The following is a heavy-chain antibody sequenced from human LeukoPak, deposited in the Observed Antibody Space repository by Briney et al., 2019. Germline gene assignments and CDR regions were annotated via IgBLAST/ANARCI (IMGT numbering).Heavy chain of an antibody. V-gene: IGHV1-69*13. CDR2: IIPIFGTA. CDR1: GYTFTSYG. Sequence: GASVKVSCKASGYTFTSYGISWVRQAPGQGLEWMGGIIPIFGTANYAQKFQGRVTITADESTSTAYMELSSLRSEDTAVYYCAADYGDRRGPWYFDYWGQGTLVTVSS. CDR3: AADYGDRRGPWYFDY. D-gene: IGHD4-17*01. J-gene: IGHJ4*02.